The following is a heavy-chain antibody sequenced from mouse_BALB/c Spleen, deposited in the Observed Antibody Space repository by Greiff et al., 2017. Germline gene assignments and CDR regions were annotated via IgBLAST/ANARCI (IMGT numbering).Heavy chain of an antibody. D-gene: IGHD4-1*01. CDR2: IYPSDSYT. V-gene: IGHV1-69*02. Sequence: VQLQQSGAELVRPGASVKLSCKASGYTFTSYWINWVKQRPGQGLEWIGNIYPSDSYTNYNKKFKDKATLTVDKSSSTAYMQLSSPTSEDSAVYYCTRSGTGVYYFDYWGQGTTLTVSS. CDR3: TRSGTGVYYFDY. J-gene: IGHJ2*01. CDR1: GYTFTSYW.